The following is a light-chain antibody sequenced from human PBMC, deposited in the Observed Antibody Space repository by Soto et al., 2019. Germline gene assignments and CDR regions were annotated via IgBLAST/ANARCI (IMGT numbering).Light chain of an antibody. J-gene: IGKJ2*01. CDR3: QQSYSIPYT. CDR1: QNINNY. Sequence: DIQMTQSPSSLSASVGDRVTITCRASQNINNYLNWYQHKPVKAPKLLIYVASTLQSGVPSRFSGSGSGTDFILTISSLQPDDFATYYCQQSYSIPYTFGQGTKMEIK. V-gene: IGKV1-39*01. CDR2: VAS.